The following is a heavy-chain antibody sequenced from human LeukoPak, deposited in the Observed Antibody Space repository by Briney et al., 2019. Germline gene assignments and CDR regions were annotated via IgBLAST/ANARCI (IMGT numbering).Heavy chain of an antibody. J-gene: IGHJ4*02. CDR1: GFIFSTYA. D-gene: IGHD6-13*01. CDR3: ARVIRAAPGKGYFDY. CDR2: ISGSGGST. Sequence: GGSLRLSCATSGFIFSTYALSWVRQVPGKGLEWASSISGSGGSTYHADSVKGRFTISRDSSKNTLYLQMNSLRAEDTAIYYCARVIRAAPGKGYFDYWGQGTLVTVSS. V-gene: IGHV3-23*01.